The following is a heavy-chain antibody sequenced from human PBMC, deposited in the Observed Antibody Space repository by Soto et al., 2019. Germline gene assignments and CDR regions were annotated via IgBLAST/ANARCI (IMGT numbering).Heavy chain of an antibody. CDR2: ITNTGGDT. Sequence: LRLSCTASGFTFSSNAMSWVRQAPGKGLGWVSVITNTGGDTLYADSVKGRFTISRDNSKNTLYLQMNSLRAEDTAIYYCARASGESYPGSRVFDSWGQGTRVTVSS. D-gene: IGHD3-10*01. CDR1: GFTFSSNA. J-gene: IGHJ4*02. CDR3: ARASGESYPGSRVFDS. V-gene: IGHV3-23*01.